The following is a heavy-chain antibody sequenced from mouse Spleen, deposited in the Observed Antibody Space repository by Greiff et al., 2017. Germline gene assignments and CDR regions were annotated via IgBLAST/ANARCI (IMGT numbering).Heavy chain of an antibody. Sequence: QVQLQQPGAELVRPGSSVKLSCKASGYTFTSYWMDWVKQRPGQGLEWIGNIYPSDSETHYNQKFKDKATLTVDKSSSTAYMQLSSLTSEDSAVYYCARSYGSRSPYYAMDYWGQGTSVTVSS. J-gene: IGHJ4*01. CDR1: GYTFTSYW. CDR2: IYPSDSET. CDR3: ARSYGSRSPYYAMDY. V-gene: IGHV1-61*01. D-gene: IGHD1-1*01.